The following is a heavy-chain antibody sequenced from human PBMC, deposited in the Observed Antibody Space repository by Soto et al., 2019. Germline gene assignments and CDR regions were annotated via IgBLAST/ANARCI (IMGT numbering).Heavy chain of an antibody. CDR2: ISYSGST. CDR1: GGSISSGGYY. J-gene: IGHJ6*02. V-gene: IGHV4-31*03. CDR3: ARGAGSGWDYYYYGMDV. Sequence: PSETLSLTCTVSGGSISSGGYYWSWIRQHPGTGLEWIGQISYSGSTYYNTSLKSRVTISVDTSKNQFSLKVSSVTAAETAVYYCARGAGSGWDYYYYGMDVWGQGTTVTVSS. D-gene: IGHD6-19*01.